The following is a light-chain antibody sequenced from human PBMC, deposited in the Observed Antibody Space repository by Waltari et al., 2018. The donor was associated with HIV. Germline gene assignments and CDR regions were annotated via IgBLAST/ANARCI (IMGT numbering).Light chain of an antibody. V-gene: IGLV1-51*01. CDR1: SPTIGTDF. J-gene: IGLJ2*01. CDR3: GTWDRSMDGGV. CDR2: DND. Sequence: QSVLTQPPSVSAAPGQRVATSSSLNSPTIGTDFVSWSQHVPGSAPKLLIYDNDRRPSGIPDRFSGSKSGTSATLDITGLQTGDEADYYCGTWDRSMDGGVFGGGTKLTVL.